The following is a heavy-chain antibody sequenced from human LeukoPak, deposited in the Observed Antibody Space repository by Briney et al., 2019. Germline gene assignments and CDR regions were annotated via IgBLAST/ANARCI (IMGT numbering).Heavy chain of an antibody. V-gene: IGHV4-30-4*08. J-gene: IGHJ3*02. CDR3: ARDPTIVDAFDI. CDR1: GGSISSGDYY. D-gene: IGHD5-12*01. Sequence: SETPSLTCTVSGGSISSGDYYWSWIRQPPGKGLEWIGYIYYSGSTYYNPSLKSRVTISVDTSKNQFSLKLSSVTAADTAVYYCARDPTIVDAFDIWGQGTMVTVSS. CDR2: IYYSGST.